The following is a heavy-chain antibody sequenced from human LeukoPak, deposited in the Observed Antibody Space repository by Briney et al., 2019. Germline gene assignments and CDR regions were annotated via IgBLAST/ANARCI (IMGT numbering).Heavy chain of an antibody. D-gene: IGHD3-10*01. V-gene: IGHV3-7*03. CDR3: ARDWVAGVPFDAFDI. CDR2: IKEDGSEK. J-gene: IGHJ3*02. CDR1: GFTLSSYW. Sequence: GGSLRLSCAASGFTLSSYWMSWVRQAPGKGLEWVANIKEDGSEKYYVDSVKGRFTISRDNAKNSLYLHMNSLTAEDTAMYYCARDWVAGVPFDAFDIWGQGTMVTVSS.